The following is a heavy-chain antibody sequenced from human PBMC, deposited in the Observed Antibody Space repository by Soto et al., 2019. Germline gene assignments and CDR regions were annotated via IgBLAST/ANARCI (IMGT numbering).Heavy chain of an antibody. CDR1: GGSISSGGYS. CDR3: ARGGNDILTGYFDLDI. D-gene: IGHD3-9*01. J-gene: IGHJ3*02. Sequence: SETLSLTCAVSGGSISSGGYSWSWIRQPPGKGLEWIGYIYHSGSTYYNPSLKSRVTISVDRSKNQFSLKLSSVTAADTAVYYCARGGNDILTGYFDLDIWGQGTMVTVSS. CDR2: IYHSGST. V-gene: IGHV4-30-2*01.